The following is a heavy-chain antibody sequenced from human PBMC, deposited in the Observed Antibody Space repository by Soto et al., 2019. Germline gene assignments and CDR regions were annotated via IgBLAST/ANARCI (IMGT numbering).Heavy chain of an antibody. Sequence: NPSETLSLTCTVSGGSISSSSYYWGWIRQPPGKGLEWIGSIYYSGSTYYNPSLKSRVTISVDTSKNQFSLKLSSVTAADTAVYYCARLVYRSSWYESNWFDPWGQGTLVTVSS. D-gene: IGHD6-13*01. CDR3: ARLVYRSSWYESNWFDP. V-gene: IGHV4-39*01. CDR1: GGSISSSSYY. J-gene: IGHJ5*02. CDR2: IYYSGST.